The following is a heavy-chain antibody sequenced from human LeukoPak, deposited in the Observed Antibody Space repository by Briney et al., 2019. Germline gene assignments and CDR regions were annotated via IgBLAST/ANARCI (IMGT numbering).Heavy chain of an antibody. CDR3: ARDPSRFGEYGYFDY. CDR1: GFTFSSFA. V-gene: IGHV3-30*04. J-gene: IGHJ4*02. D-gene: IGHD3-10*01. CDR2: MSYNGNDK. Sequence: GGSLRLSCAASGFTFSSFAMHWVRQTRGKGLEGVAGMSYNGNDKYYEDSLKGRFTISRDNSKNTLYLQMNSLRAEDTAVYYCARDPSRFGEYGYFDYWGQGSLVTVSS.